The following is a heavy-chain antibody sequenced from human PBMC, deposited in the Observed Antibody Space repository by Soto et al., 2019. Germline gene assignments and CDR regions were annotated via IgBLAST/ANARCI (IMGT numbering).Heavy chain of an antibody. V-gene: IGHV3-30*18. D-gene: IGHD6-19*01. Sequence: ARSLRLSCEASGFTFSSYGMHWVRQAPGKGLEWVAVISYDGSNKYYADSVKGRFTISRDNSKNTLYLQMNSLRAEDTAVYYCAKDRYSSGWYIDYWGQGTLVTVSS. CDR2: ISYDGSNK. CDR1: GFTFSSYG. CDR3: AKDRYSSGWYIDY. J-gene: IGHJ4*02.